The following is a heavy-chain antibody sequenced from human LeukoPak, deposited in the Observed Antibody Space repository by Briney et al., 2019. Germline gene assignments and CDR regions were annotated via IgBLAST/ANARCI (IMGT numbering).Heavy chain of an antibody. D-gene: IGHD3-10*01. CDR2: MYDSGST. J-gene: IGHJ5*02. CDR1: GASISSAGYS. V-gene: IGHV4-30-2*01. Sequence: SQTPSLTRAVSGASISSAGYSWSWIRRPPGKGLEWTGSMYDSGSTYYNPSLKSRVTISVDRSKNQFSLRLSSVTAAGTAVYYCAGRRITLVRGIIGWFDTWGQGTLVTVSS. CDR3: AGRRITLVRGIIGWFDT.